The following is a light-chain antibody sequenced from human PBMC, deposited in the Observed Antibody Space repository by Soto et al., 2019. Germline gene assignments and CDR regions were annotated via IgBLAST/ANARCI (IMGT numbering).Light chain of an antibody. CDR1: SRDVGSYNL. Sequence: QSVLTQPASVSGSPGQSITISCTGTSRDVGSYNLVSWYQHHPGKAPKLMLFEGSKRPSGVSNRFSGSKSGNTASLTISGLQAEDEADYYCCSYAGGRNVFGTGTKVTVL. J-gene: IGLJ1*01. V-gene: IGLV2-23*03. CDR2: EGS. CDR3: CSYAGGRNV.